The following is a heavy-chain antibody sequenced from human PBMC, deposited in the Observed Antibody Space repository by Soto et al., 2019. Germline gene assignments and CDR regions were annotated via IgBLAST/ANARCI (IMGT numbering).Heavy chain of an antibody. CDR3: ARDTLTIVAPQGAFDI. V-gene: IGHV3-21*01. D-gene: IGHD5-12*01. Sequence: EVQLVESGGGLVKPGGSLRLSCAASGFTFSSYSMNWVRQAPGKGLEWVSSISSSSSYIYYADSVKGRFTISRDNAKNSLYLQMNGLRAEDTAVYYCARDTLTIVAPQGAFDIWGQGTMVTVSS. J-gene: IGHJ3*02. CDR2: ISSSSSYI. CDR1: GFTFSSYS.